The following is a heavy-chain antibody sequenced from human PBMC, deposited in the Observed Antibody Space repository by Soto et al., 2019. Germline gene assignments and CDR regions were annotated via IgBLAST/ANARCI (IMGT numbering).Heavy chain of an antibody. J-gene: IGHJ3*02. D-gene: IGHD2-2*01. CDR2: IYYSGST. V-gene: IGHV4-39*01. Sequence: PSETLSLTCTVSGGSISSSSYYWGWIRQPPGKGLEWIGSIYYSGSTYYNPSLKSRVTISVDTSKNQFSLKLSSVTAADTAVYYCARIGYCSSTSCTPINNDAFDIWGQGTTVTVSS. CDR3: ARIGYCSSTSCTPINNDAFDI. CDR1: GGSISSSSYY.